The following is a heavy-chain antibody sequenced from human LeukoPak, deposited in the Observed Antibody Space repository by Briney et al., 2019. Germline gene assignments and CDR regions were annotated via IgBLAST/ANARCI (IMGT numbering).Heavy chain of an antibody. Sequence: GGSLRLSCAASGFTFSSYAMSWVRQAPGKGLEWVSAISGSGGSTYYADSVKGRFTISRDNSKNTLYLQMNSLRAEDTAVYYCAKDRRVDRYSGSYKGAYYFDYWGQGTLVTVSS. D-gene: IGHD1-26*01. CDR3: AKDRRVDRYSGSYKGAYYFDY. CDR2: ISGSGGST. J-gene: IGHJ4*02. CDR1: GFTFSSYA. V-gene: IGHV3-23*01.